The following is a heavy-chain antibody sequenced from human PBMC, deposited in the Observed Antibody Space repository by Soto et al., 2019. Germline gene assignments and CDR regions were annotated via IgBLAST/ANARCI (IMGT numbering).Heavy chain of an antibody. CDR3: ARGIVGAAGTYFDY. Sequence: SQTLSLTCAISGDSVSSSSVAWNLIRQSPSRGLEWLGRTYYRSKWYNDYAVSVKSRITINPDTSKNQFSLQLNSVTPDDTAVYYCARGIVGAAGTYFDYWGQGTLVTVSS. CDR2: TYYRSKWYN. J-gene: IGHJ4*02. V-gene: IGHV6-1*01. D-gene: IGHD6-13*01. CDR1: GDSVSSSSVA.